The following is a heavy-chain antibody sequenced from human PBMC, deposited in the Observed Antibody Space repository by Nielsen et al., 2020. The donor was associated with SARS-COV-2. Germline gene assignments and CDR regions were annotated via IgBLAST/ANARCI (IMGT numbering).Heavy chain of an antibody. J-gene: IGHJ4*02. CDR2: ISAYNGHT. Sequence: SVKVSCKTSGYTFSTSAISWVRQAPGQGLEWMGWISAYNGHTNYAQRLQNRVTMTTDTSTSTAYMELRSLRSDDTAVYYCARGPDNSPYHYESHNIRYWGQGTLVTVSS. V-gene: IGHV1-18*01. CDR3: ARGPDNSPYHYESHNIRY. CDR1: GYTFSTSA. D-gene: IGHD3-22*01.